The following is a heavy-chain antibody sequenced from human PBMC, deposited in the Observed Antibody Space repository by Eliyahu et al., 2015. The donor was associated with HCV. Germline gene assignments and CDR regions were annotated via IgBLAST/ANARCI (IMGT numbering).Heavy chain of an antibody. CDR3: ARPPDWARYYQRDWYFDL. D-gene: IGHD3-16*01. CDR2: INPNSGGT. Sequence: QVQLVQSGAEVKKPGASVKVSCKASGYTFTGYXMHWVRQAPGQGLEWMGWINPNSGGTNYAQKFQGRVTMTRDTSISTAYMELSRLRSDDTAVYYCARPPDWARYYQRDWYFDLWGRGTLVTVSS. CDR1: GYTFTGYX. J-gene: IGHJ2*01. V-gene: IGHV1-2*02.